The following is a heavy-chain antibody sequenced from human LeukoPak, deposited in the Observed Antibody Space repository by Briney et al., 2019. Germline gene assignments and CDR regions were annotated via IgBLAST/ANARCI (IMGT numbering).Heavy chain of an antibody. Sequence: SETLSLTCTVSGGSISSDYWSWVRQPPGKGLEWIGDIYYRGSTTYNPSLKSRVTISVDTSKNQFSLKLSSVTAADTAVYYCARGSGYYLDFDYWGQGTLVTVSS. CDR1: GGSISSDY. CDR2: IYYRGST. J-gene: IGHJ4*02. V-gene: IGHV4-59*01. D-gene: IGHD3-22*01. CDR3: ARGSGYYLDFDY.